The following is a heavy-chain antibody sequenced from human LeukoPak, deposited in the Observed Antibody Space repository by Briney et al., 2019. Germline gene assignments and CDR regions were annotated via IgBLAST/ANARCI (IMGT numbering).Heavy chain of an antibody. D-gene: IGHD2/OR15-2a*01. J-gene: IGHJ3*02. V-gene: IGHV4-38-2*01. CDR1: GYSISSGYY. CDR3: ASSLFLNAFDI. Sequence: SETLSLTCAVSGYSISSGYYWGWIRQPPGKGLEWIGSIYHSGSTYYNPSLKSRVTISVDTSKNQFSLKLSSVTAADTAVYYCASSLFLNAFDIWGQGRMVSVSS. CDR2: IYHSGST.